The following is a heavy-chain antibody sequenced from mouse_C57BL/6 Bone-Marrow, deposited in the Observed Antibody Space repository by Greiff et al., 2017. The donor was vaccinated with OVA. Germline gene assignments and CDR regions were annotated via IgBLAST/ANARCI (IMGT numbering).Heavy chain of an antibody. CDR2: INPSTGGT. CDR3: ARDDYDLFDY. D-gene: IGHD2-4*01. J-gene: IGHJ2*01. CDR1: GYLFTGYY. Sequence: VQLQQSGPELVKPGASVKISCKASGYLFTGYYMNWVKQSPEKSLEWIGEINPSTGGTTYNQKFKAKVTLTVDKSSSTAYMQLKGLTSEDSAVYYCARDDYDLFDYWGQGTTLTVSS. V-gene: IGHV1-42*01.